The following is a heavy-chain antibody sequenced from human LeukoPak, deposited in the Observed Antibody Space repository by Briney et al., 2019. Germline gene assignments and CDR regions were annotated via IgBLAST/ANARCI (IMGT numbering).Heavy chain of an antibody. J-gene: IGHJ4*02. V-gene: IGHV3-73*01. Sequence: PGGSLRLSCAASGFTFSDSDIHWVRQASGKGLEWVARIQTKANSYATAYDASLKGRLTISRDDSKNTAYLQMNSLRTDDTAVYYCTAYISGHYWGQGTLVTVSS. CDR2: IQTKANSYAT. CDR1: GFTFSDSD. D-gene: IGHD1-20*01. CDR3: TAYISGHY.